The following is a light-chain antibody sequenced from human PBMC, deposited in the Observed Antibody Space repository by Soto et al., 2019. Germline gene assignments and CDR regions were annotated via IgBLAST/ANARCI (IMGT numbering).Light chain of an antibody. V-gene: IGLV2-14*01. J-gene: IGLJ1*01. Sequence: HSVLTQPASVSGSPGQSITISCTGTSSDVGSYNYVSWYQQHPGKAPKLMIYDVNNRPSGVSNRFSGSKSGNTASLTISGLQAEDEADYYCSSYTGSSTLSVFGTGTKVTVL. CDR3: SSYTGSSTLSV. CDR1: SSDVGSYNY. CDR2: DVN.